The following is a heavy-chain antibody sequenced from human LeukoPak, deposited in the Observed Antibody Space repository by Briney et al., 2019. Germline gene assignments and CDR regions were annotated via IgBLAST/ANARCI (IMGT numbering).Heavy chain of an antibody. D-gene: IGHD2-2*01. CDR3: ARALDTWYALDY. Sequence: PSETLSLTCTVSGDSITGYYWTWVRQPPGKGLEWIGYVYHTGASNYNPPLRRPITISVDTSKNQYSMSLTSVTAADTAVYFCARALDTWYALDYWGLGTLVTVSS. V-gene: IGHV4-59*01. CDR1: GDSITGYY. J-gene: IGHJ4*02. CDR2: VYHTGAS.